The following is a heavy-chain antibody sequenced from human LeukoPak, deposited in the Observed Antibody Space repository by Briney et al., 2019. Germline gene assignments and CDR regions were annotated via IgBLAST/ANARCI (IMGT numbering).Heavy chain of an antibody. J-gene: IGHJ6*03. V-gene: IGHV3-23*01. CDR3: AKGSRQQLGGDYYYYYMDV. CDR1: GFTFSSYA. CDR2: ISGSGGST. Sequence: GGSLRLSCAASGFTFSSYAMSWVRQAPGKGLEWVSAISGSGGSTYYADSVKGRFTISRDNSKNTLYLQMNSLRAEDTAVYYCAKGSRQQLGGDYYYYYMDVWGKGTTVTVSS. D-gene: IGHD6-13*01.